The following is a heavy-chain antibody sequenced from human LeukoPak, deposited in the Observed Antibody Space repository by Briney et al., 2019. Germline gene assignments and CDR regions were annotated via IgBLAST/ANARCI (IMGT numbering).Heavy chain of an antibody. CDR1: GYTFNNYG. J-gene: IGHJ4*02. Sequence: ASVKVSCKASGYTFNNYGISWVRQAPGQGLEWMGWISAYNGNTNYAQKLQGRVTMTTDTSTSTAYMELRSLRSDDTAVYYCARDLGAYCGGGCPFDYWGQGTLVTVSS. V-gene: IGHV1-18*01. D-gene: IGHD2-21*02. CDR2: ISAYNGNT. CDR3: ARDLGAYCGGGCPFDY.